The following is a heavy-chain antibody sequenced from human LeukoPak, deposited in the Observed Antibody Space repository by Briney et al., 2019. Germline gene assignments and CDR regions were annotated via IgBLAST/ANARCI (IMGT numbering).Heavy chain of an antibody. CDR1: GGFISSYY. D-gene: IGHD2-2*03. V-gene: IGHV4-59*01. CDR2: IYYSGST. CDR3: ARDLGYCSSTSCYGWFDP. Sequence: SETLSLTCTVSGGFISSYYWSWIRQPPGKGLEWIGYIYYSGSTNYNPSLKSRVTISVDTSKNQFSLKLSSVTAADTAVYYCARDLGYCSSTSCYGWFDPWGQGTLVTVSS. J-gene: IGHJ5*02.